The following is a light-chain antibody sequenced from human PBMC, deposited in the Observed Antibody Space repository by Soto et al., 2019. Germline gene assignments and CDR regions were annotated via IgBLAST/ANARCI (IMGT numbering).Light chain of an antibody. CDR3: QQYGTSPRM. CDR1: QSVSNNY. CDR2: GAS. V-gene: IGKV3-20*01. Sequence: IMLMQSPGTLSLSPGDTAALSCRASQSVSNNYLAWYQQKPGQAPRLLIYGASSRATGIPARFSGSASGTDFTLTISRLEPEDFAVYYCQQYGTSPRMFGQGTKVDIK. J-gene: IGKJ1*01.